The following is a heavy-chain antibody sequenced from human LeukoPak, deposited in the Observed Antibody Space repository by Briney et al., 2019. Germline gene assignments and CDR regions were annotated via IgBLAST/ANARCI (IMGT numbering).Heavy chain of an antibody. D-gene: IGHD2-21*01. CDR1: GLSFNGYW. Sequence: PGGSPRLSCAASGLSFNGYWMAWVRQAPGKGLEWVANIKKDGSEQYYMDSVKGRFTISRDNAKNSLYLQMNSLRADDTAVYYCARDRIVEETGYLDYWGQGTLVTVSS. J-gene: IGHJ4*02. CDR2: IKKDGSEQ. CDR3: ARDRIVEETGYLDY. V-gene: IGHV3-7*01.